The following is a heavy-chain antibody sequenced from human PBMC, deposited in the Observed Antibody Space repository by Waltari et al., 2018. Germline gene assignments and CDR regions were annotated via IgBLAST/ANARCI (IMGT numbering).Heavy chain of an antibody. CDR3: ARDSVGATHAYIDY. D-gene: IGHD1-26*01. CDR1: GFTFSSYG. Sequence: QVQLVESGGGVVQPGRSLRLSCAASGFTFSSYGMHWVRQAPGKGLEWVAVIWYDGSNKYYAYSVKGRFTISRDNSKNTLYLQMNSRRAEDTAVYYCARDSVGATHAYIDYWGQGTLVTVSS. J-gene: IGHJ4*02. CDR2: IWYDGSNK. V-gene: IGHV3-33*01.